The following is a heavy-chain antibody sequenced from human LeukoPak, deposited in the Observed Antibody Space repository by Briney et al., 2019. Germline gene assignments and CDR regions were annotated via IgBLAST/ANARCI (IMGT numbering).Heavy chain of an antibody. Sequence: SETLSLTCAVYGGFFSGYYWRWTPGPPAKGLVWIRELYHSGSINYNPSLKSRVTISVDTSKNQYSLKLSSVTAADTAVYYCARGGIAARPGYYYYYKDVWGKGTTVTVSS. D-gene: IGHD6-6*01. J-gene: IGHJ6*03. CDR2: LYHSGSI. V-gene: IGHV4-34*01. CDR3: ARGGIAARPGYYYYYKDV. CDR1: GGFFSGYY.